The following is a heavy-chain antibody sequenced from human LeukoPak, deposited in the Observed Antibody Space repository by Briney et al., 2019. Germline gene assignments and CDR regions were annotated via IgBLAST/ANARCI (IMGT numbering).Heavy chain of an antibody. D-gene: IGHD5-18*01. CDR3: ARGRIWDTAMAERYFDL. J-gene: IGHJ2*01. CDR2: INHSGST. V-gene: IGHV4-34*01. Sequence: PSETLSLTCTVSGGSISSYYWSWIRQPPGKGLEWIGEINHSGSTNYNPSLKSRVTISVDTSKNQFSLKLSSVTAADTAVYYCARGRIWDTAMAERYFDLWGRGTLVTVSS. CDR1: GGSISSYY.